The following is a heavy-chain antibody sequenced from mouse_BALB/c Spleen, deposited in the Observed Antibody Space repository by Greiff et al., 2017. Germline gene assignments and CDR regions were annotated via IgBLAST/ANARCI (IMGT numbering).Heavy chain of an antibody. CDR1: GFTFSDFY. CDR3: ARGPYDGYQYWYFDV. D-gene: IGHD2-3*01. J-gene: IGHJ1*01. V-gene: IGHV7-1*02. CDR2: SRNKANDYTT. Sequence: EVKVVESGGGLVQPGGSLRLSCATSGFTFSDFYMEWVRQPPGKRLEWIAASRNKANDYTTEYSASVKGRFIVSRDTSQSILYLQMNALRAEDTAIYYCARGPYDGYQYWYFDVWGAGTTVTVSS.